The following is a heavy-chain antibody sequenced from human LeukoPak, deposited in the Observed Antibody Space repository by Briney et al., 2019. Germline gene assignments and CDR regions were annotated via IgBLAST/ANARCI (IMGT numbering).Heavy chain of an antibody. CDR1: GGSISSGGYS. CDR3: ARTTEAHSWRTRYYDYYMDV. V-gene: IGHV4-30-4*07. J-gene: IGHJ6*03. D-gene: IGHD6-13*01. Sequence: SQTLSLTCAVSGGSISSGGYSWSWIRQPPGKGLEWIGYIYYSGSTYYNPSLKSRVTISVDTSKNQFSLKLSSVTAADTAVYYCARTTEAHSWRTRYYDYYMDVWGKGTTVTVSS. CDR2: IYYSGST.